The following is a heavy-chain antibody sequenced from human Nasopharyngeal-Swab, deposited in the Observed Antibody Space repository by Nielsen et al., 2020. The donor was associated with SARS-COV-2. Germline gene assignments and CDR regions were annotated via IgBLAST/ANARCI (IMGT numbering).Heavy chain of an antibody. V-gene: IGHV4-59*01. CDR3: ARSRWLRGNFDY. D-gene: IGHD5-12*01. J-gene: IGHJ4*02. CDR1: AGSISHYY. Sequence: SETLSLTCTVSAGSISHYYWSWIRQPPGKGLEWIGYVDYSGSTNYNSSLKSRLTISMDLSKNQFSLKLSSVTAADTAVYYCARSRWLRGNFDYWGQGTLVTVSS. CDR2: VDYSGST.